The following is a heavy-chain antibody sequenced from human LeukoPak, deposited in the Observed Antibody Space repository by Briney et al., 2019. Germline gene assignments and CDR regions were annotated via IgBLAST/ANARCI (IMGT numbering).Heavy chain of an antibody. CDR1: LDSISSFY. J-gene: IGHJ4*02. V-gene: IGHV4-4*07. D-gene: IGHD4/OR15-4a*01. CDR3: ARDGGANRNFDY. Sequence: SETLSLTCNVSLDSISSFYWSWIRQSAGAGLEWIGRIYTTGKTDYNPSLKSRVTVSVDTSRNQVSLKLRSVTAADTAVYYCARDGGANRNFDYWGQGMLVTVSS. CDR2: IYTTGKT.